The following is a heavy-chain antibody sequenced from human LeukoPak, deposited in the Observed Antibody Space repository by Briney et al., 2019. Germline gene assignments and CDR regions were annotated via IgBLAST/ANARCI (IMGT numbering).Heavy chain of an antibody. J-gene: IGHJ6*02. D-gene: IGHD2-2*02. Sequence: GGSLRLSCAASGFTFSDYYMSWIRQAPGKGLEWVSYISSSGRTIYYADSVKGRFTISRDNAKNSLYLQMNSLRAEDTAVYYCARAPRGYCSSTSCYSYYYYGMDVWGQGTTVTVSS. CDR2: ISSSGRTI. CDR1: GFTFSDYY. V-gene: IGHV3-11*01. CDR3: ARAPRGYCSSTSCYSYYYYGMDV.